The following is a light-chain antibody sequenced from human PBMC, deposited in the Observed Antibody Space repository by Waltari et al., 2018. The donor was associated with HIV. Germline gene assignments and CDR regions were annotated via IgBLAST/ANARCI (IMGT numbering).Light chain of an antibody. CDR1: RRDIGGYDH. V-gene: IGLV2-14*03. Sequence: QSALTQPASVSGSPGQSITISCTGTRRDIGGYDHVCWDQQHPDRAPKLKIYDVSNRPSGVSDRLSGSKSGDTASLTISGLQTEDEADYYCSSFTSGTTWVFGGWTKVTVL. CDR3: SSFTSGTTWV. J-gene: IGLJ3*02. CDR2: DVS.